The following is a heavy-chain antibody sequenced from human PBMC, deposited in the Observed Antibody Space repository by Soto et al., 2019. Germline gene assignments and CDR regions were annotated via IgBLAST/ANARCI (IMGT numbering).Heavy chain of an antibody. D-gene: IGHD3-16*01. CDR1: GFTFSDHS. CDR3: ARKGLAAGDWYFDL. Sequence: PGGSLRLSCAASGFTFSDHSMEWVRQAPGRGLEWVGRSRNKAKGYTTEYAASVKGRYTVSRDDSQNSLYLQMNSLKTEYTAVYYCARKGLAAGDWYFDLWGRGTLVTVSS. J-gene: IGHJ2*01. V-gene: IGHV3-72*01. CDR2: SRNKAKGYTT.